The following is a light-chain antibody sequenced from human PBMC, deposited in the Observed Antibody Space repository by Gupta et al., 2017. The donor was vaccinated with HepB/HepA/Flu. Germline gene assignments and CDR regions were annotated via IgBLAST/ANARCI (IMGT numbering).Light chain of an antibody. CDR1: SSDVGGYNY. CDR2: DVS. CDR3: SSYTSSRHLG. V-gene: IGLV2-14*03. J-gene: IGLJ2*01. Sequence: QPALTPPSSVSGSPGQSITISCTGTSSDVGGYNYFSLYHHHPGKPPKLLIYDVSKRRSGVYKRFSGYKSGNTASLTISGLQAEDEADYYCSSYTSSRHLGFGGGTKLNVL.